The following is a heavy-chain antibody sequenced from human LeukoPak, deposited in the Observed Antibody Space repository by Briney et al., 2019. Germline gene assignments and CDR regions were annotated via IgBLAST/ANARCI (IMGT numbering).Heavy chain of an antibody. V-gene: IGHV3-21*01. J-gene: IGHJ4*02. CDR1: GFTFSSYS. CDR3: ATGGVGATSPLFIDY. CDR2: ISTSNSYI. Sequence: GGSLRLSCAASGFTFSSYSMNWVRQAPGKGLEWVSFISTSNSYIFHADSMKGRFTISRGDAKNSLFLQMNSLRAEDTAVYYCATGGVGATSPLFIDYWGQGTLVTVSS. D-gene: IGHD1-26*01.